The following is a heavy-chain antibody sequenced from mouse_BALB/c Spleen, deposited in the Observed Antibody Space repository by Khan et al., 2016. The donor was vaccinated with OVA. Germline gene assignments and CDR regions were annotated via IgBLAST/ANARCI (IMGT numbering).Heavy chain of an antibody. V-gene: IGHV1-4*01. CDR2: INPSTGYT. J-gene: IGHJ2*01. D-gene: IGHD2-14*01. Sequence: VELVESGTELARPGASVKMSCKASGYTFANYAMHWVKKRPGQGLEWIGYINPSTGYTNYNQNFSDKATLTTDRSSSTAYMQLSSLTSDDSAVYYCVRSPSPPYDFDYWGQGTTLTVSS. CDR1: GYTFANYA. CDR3: VRSPSPPYDFDY.